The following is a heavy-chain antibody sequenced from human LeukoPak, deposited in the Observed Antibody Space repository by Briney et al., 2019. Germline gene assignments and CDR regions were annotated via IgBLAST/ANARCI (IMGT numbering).Heavy chain of an antibody. D-gene: IGHD1-7*01. CDR2: INQDGSVT. CDR3: ARDRTRNSNGC. CDR1: GFTFSDFW. Sequence: PGGSLRLSCAASGFTFSDFWMSWFRQAPGKGPEWVANINQDGSVTSYVDSVQGRFSISRDNGKNSLFLQMNSLRAEDTAFYYCARDRTRNSNGCWGQGTLVTVSS. J-gene: IGHJ4*02. V-gene: IGHV3-7*01.